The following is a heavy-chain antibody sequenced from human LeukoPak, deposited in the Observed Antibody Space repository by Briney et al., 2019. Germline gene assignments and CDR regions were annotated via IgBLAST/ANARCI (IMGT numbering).Heavy chain of an antibody. J-gene: IGHJ4*02. D-gene: IGHD2-15*01. CDR3: ARDPVYCSGGSCYSRGFDY. CDR2: IYSGGST. Sequence: GGSLRLSCAASGFTVSSNYMSWVRQAPGKGLEWVSVIYSGGSTYYADSVKGRFTISRDNSKNTLYLQMNSLRAEDTAVYYCARDPVYCSGGSCYSRGFDYWGQGTLVTVSS. V-gene: IGHV3-53*01. CDR1: GFTVSSNY.